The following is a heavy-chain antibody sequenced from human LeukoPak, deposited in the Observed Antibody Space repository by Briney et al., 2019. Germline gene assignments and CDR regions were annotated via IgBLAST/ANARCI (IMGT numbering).Heavy chain of an antibody. CDR2: TYYRSKWYN. J-gene: IGHJ4*02. CDR3: ARDLHDASAVVITRSDH. D-gene: IGHD3-22*01. Sequence: SQTLSLTCAISGDSVSSNSAAWNWIRQSPSRGLEWLGRTYYRSKWYNDYAVSVKSRITINPDTSKNQFSLQLNSVTPEDTAVYYCARDLHDASAVVITRSDHWGQGTLVTVSS. CDR1: GDSVSSNSAA. V-gene: IGHV6-1*01.